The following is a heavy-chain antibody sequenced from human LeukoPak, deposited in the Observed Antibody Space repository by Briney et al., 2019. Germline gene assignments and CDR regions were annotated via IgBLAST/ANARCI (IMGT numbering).Heavy chain of an antibody. J-gene: IGHJ4*02. CDR3: ARNSCSGGSCYDNRGYFDY. V-gene: IGHV4-61*02. D-gene: IGHD2-15*01. CDR2: TYTSGST. Sequence: SETLSLTCTVSGDSISSGSYYWSWIRQPAGKGLEWIGRTYTSGSTNYNPSLKSRVTISVDTSKNQFSLKLSSVTAADTAVYFCARNSCSGGSCYDNRGYFDYWGQGTLVTVSS. CDR1: GDSISSGSYY.